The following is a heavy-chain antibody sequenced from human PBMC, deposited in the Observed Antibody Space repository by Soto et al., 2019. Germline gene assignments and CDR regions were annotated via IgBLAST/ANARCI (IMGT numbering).Heavy chain of an antibody. D-gene: IGHD4-17*01. J-gene: IGHJ5*02. Sequence: SVKVSCKASGGTFSSYTISWVRQAPGQGLEWMGRIIPILGKTNYAQKFQGRVTMTTDTSTSTAYMELRSLRSDDTAVYYCARGMTTVTTSDWFDPWGQGTLVTVSS. CDR3: ARGMTTVTTSDWFDP. CDR2: IIPILGKT. V-gene: IGHV1-69*08. CDR1: GGTFSSYT.